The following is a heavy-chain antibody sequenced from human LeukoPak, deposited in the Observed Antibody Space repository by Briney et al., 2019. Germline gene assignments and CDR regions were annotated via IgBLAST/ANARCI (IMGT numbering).Heavy chain of an antibody. CDR2: ISSSSSYI. CDR3: AKSGYNRFDY. CDR1: GFTFSSYS. D-gene: IGHD5-24*01. V-gene: IGHV3-21*04. J-gene: IGHJ4*02. Sequence: GGSLRLSCAASGFTFSSYSMNWVRQAPGKGLEWVSSISSSSSYIYYADSVKSRFTISRDNAKKSLYLQMNSLRAEDTAVYYCAKSGYNRFDYWGQGTLVTVSS.